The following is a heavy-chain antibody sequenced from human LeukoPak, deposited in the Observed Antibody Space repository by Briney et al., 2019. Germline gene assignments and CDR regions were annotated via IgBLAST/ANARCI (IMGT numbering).Heavy chain of an antibody. V-gene: IGHV4-39*01. Sequence: SETLSLTCIVSGGSISSSSYYWGWIRQPPGKGLEWIGSIYYSGSTYYNPSLKSRVTISVDTSKNQFSLNLTSVTAADTAVYYCARQSAYDDSSSYSFDSWGQGTLVSASS. CDR1: GGSISSSSYY. CDR3: ARQSAYDDSSSYSFDS. D-gene: IGHD3-22*01. J-gene: IGHJ4*02. CDR2: IYYSGST.